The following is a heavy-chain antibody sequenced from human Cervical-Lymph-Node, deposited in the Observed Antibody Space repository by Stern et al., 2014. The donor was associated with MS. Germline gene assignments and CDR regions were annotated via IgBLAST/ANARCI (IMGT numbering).Heavy chain of an antibody. D-gene: IGHD1-26*01. CDR1: GLTFSSHS. V-gene: IGHV3-21*06. Sequence: EVQLVESGGGLVKPGGSLRLSCEASGLTFSSHSVVWVRQAPGKGLEWVSSISSGSAHIYYADSVQGRFTISRDNAKNSLYLQMDSLRAEDTAVYYCARVRASYYDAFDVWGQGTMVTVSS. J-gene: IGHJ3*01. CDR3: ARVRASYYDAFDV. CDR2: ISSGSAHI.